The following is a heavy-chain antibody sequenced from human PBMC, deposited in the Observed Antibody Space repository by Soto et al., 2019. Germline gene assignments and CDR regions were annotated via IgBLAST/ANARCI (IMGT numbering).Heavy chain of an antibody. V-gene: IGHV3-23*01. CDR3: AKGGPSFYYYGLDV. CDR1: GLNFSTYA. J-gene: IGHJ6*02. CDR2: ITASGRST. D-gene: IGHD1-26*01. Sequence: GGSLRLSCAASGLNFSTYAMTWVRQSPGKGLEWVSTITASGRSTHYADSVRGRFTISRDNSKNTLYLQMDSLRAEDTALYYCAKGGPSFYYYGLDVWGQGTTVTVS.